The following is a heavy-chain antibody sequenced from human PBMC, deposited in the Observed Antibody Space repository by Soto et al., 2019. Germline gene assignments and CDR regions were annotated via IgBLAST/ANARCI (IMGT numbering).Heavy chain of an antibody. CDR2: IDPSDSYT. CDR3: ARHGARIVGATRDAFDI. D-gene: IGHD1-26*01. J-gene: IGHJ3*02. Sequence: GESLKISCKGSGYSFTSYWISWVRQMPGKGLEWMGRIDPSDSYTNYSPSFQGHVTISADKSISTAYLQWSSLKASDTAMYYCARHGARIVGATRDAFDIWGQGTMVTVSS. V-gene: IGHV5-10-1*01. CDR1: GYSFTSYW.